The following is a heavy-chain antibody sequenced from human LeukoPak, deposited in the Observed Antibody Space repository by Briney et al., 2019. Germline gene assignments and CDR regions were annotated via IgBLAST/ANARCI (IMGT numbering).Heavy chain of an antibody. CDR1: GIPFGSFG. Sequence: PGGSWGFSWAISGIPFGSFGMSWVAQAPGKGLEWVSSISGGGSYIYYADSVKDRFTISRDNAENSLYLQMNSLRVEDTAVYYCARGRGYSSSSTDMDVWGRGTTVIVSS. J-gene: IGHJ6*02. D-gene: IGHD6-6*01. V-gene: IGHV3-21*01. CDR3: ARGRGYSSSSTDMDV. CDR2: ISGGGSYI.